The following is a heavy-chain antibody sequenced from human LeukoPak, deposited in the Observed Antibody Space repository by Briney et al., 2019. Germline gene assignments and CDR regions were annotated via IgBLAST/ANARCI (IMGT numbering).Heavy chain of an antibody. CDR1: GFTFSGYS. CDR2: FGTRSTSI. D-gene: IGHD3-22*01. J-gene: IGHJ4*02. V-gene: IGHV3-21*01. Sequence: KSGGSLRFSCTASGFTFSGYSMNWIRQAPGKGLEWVSSFGTRSTSIYHAGSVKGRFAISRDNAKNSLYLQMNSLRAEDTALYYCAREVSEGFDFWGQGTLVTVSS. CDR3: AREVSEGFDF.